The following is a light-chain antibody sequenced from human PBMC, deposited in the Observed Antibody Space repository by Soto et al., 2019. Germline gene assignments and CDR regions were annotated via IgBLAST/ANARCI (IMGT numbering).Light chain of an antibody. V-gene: IGKV3-20*01. CDR2: GAS. CDR3: QQYGSSPLFT. J-gene: IGKJ3*01. Sequence: EIVLTQSPGTLSLSPGERATLSCRASQSVSSSYLAWYQQKTGQAPRLLIYGASGRATGIPDRFSGSGSGTDFTLTISRLEPEDFAVCYCQQYGSSPLFTFGPGTKVDIK. CDR1: QSVSSSY.